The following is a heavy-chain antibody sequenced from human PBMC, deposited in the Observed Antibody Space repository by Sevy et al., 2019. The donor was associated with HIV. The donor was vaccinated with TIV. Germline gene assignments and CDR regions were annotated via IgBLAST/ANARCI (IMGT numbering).Heavy chain of an antibody. D-gene: IGHD3-10*01. J-gene: IGHJ1*01. Sequence: GGSLRLSCAASGFIFGSYAMNWVRQAPGKGLEWVAVISYDGSHKYYADSVKGRFTISRDNSKNTLYLQMNSLRAEDTAVYYCAKTSDSPREYFQHWGQGTLVTVSS. CDR1: GFIFGSYA. CDR2: ISYDGSHK. CDR3: AKTSDSPREYFQH. V-gene: IGHV3-30-3*02.